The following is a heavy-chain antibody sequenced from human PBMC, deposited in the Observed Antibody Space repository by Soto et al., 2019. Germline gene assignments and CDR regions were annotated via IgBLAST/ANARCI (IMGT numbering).Heavy chain of an antibody. D-gene: IGHD2-2*02. J-gene: IGHJ4*02. CDR2: IYLGDSDT. Sequence: GESLKISCKGSGYTFTSYWIGCVRQMPGKGLEWMGIIYLGDSDTRYSPSFQGQVTISADNSISTAYLQWSSLKASDTAMYYCARQTYCSSTSRYTVDSWGQGTLVTVSS. CDR1: GYTFTSYW. CDR3: ARQTYCSSTSRYTVDS. V-gene: IGHV5-51*01.